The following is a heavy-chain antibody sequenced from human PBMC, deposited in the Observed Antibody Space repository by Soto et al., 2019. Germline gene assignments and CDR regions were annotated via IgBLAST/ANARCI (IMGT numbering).Heavy chain of an antibody. CDR3: ARGAPRNSYYYYGMDV. Sequence: QVQLQESGPGLVKPSQTLSLTCTVSGGSINSGDYYWSWIRQHPGKGLEWIGYIYYSGSTYYNPSLKGRLTISVDTSKNQFSLKLSSVTAADTAVYYCARGAPRNSYYYYGMDVWGQGTTVTVSS. V-gene: IGHV4-31*03. CDR1: GGSINSGDYY. D-gene: IGHD1-1*01. J-gene: IGHJ6*02. CDR2: IYYSGST.